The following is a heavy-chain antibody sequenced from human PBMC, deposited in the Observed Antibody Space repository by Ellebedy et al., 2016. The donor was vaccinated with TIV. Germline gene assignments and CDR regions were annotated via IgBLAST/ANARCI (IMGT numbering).Heavy chain of an antibody. Sequence: GESLKISCAASGFIFSDYTMNWVRQAPGTGQEWVSYIDIGATTIYYADSVKGRFTISRDNAKNSLFLQMNSLRADDTAVYYCARGPPLFDPWGQGTLVTVS. J-gene: IGHJ5*02. CDR1: GFIFSDYT. V-gene: IGHV3-48*04. CDR3: ARGPPLFDP. CDR2: IDIGATTI.